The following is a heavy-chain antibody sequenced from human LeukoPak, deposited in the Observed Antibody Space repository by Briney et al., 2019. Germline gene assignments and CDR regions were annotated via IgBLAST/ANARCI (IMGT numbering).Heavy chain of an antibody. CDR3: ALTIAYNTAWFQDFDY. CDR1: GITFSKYS. CDR2: INSSGGYI. Sequence: GGSLRLSCAASGITFSKYSMNWVRQAPGKGLEWVSSINSSGGYIYYADSVKGRFTVSRDNAKNSLYLQMNSLRAEDTAVYYCALTIAYNTAWFQDFDYWGQGALVTVSS. D-gene: IGHD6-19*01. V-gene: IGHV3-21*01. J-gene: IGHJ4*02.